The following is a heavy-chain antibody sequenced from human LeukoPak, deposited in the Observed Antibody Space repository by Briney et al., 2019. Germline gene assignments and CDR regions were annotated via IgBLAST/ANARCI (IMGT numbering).Heavy chain of an antibody. D-gene: IGHD2-2*01. CDR1: GGSISSYY. CDR3: AKGGVGGPASRGGPVFDY. V-gene: IGHV4-59*01. CDR2: IYYSGST. Sequence: SETLSLTCTVSGGSISSYYWSWIRQPPGKGLEWIGYIYYSGSTNYNPSLKSRVTISVDTSKNQFSLKLSSVTAADTAVYYCAKGGVGGPASRGGPVFDYWGQGTLVTVSS. J-gene: IGHJ4*02.